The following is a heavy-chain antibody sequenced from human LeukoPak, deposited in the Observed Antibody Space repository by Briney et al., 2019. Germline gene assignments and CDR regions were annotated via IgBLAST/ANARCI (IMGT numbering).Heavy chain of an antibody. CDR3: ARIPHPDYADAQ. V-gene: IGHV3-48*03. Sequence: PGGSLRLSCEASGFTVSSFEINWVRQAPGKGLEWVSYISSSGGTMDYADSVKGRFTVSRGNGKKLVHLQLNSLRAEDTAVYFCARIPHPDYADAQWGQGTLVIVSS. D-gene: IGHD4-17*01. CDR1: GFTVSSFE. CDR2: ISSSGGTM. J-gene: IGHJ4*02.